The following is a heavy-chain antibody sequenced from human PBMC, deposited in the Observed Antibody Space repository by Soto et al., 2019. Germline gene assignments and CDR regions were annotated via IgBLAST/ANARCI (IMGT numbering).Heavy chain of an antibody. D-gene: IGHD5-12*01. CDR2: IYYSGST. CDR3: ARQEAGDGYNYRSASYAFDI. Sequence: SETLSLTCTVSGGSISSGGYYWSWIRQHPGKGLEWIGYIYYSGSTYYNPSLKSRVTISVDTSKNQFSLKLSSVTAADTAVYYCARQEAGDGYNYRSASYAFDIWGQGTMVTVSS. CDR1: GGSISSGGYY. V-gene: IGHV4-31*03. J-gene: IGHJ3*02.